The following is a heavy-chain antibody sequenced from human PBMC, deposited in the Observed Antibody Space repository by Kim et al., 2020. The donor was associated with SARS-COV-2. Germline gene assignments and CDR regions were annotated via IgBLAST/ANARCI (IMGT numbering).Heavy chain of an antibody. D-gene: IGHD6-13*01. V-gene: IGHV3-23*01. J-gene: IGHJ4*02. CDR3: ANPRQPDY. Sequence: YADSVKGRFTISRDNSKNTLYLQMSSLGAEDTAIYYCANPRQPDYWGQGTLVTVSS.